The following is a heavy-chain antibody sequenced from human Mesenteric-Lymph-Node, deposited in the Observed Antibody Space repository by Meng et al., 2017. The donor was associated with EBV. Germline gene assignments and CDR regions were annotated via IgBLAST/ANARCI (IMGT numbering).Heavy chain of an antibody. CDR1: GFTFSSQA. Sequence: EGGLLESGGGLVQPGGSLRLSCAASGFTFSSQAMYWVRQAPGKGLEWVSGIYQSGSSAYYADSVKGRFTVSRDNSKNMLYLQMNSLRAEDTAIYYCAKNSGLDYWGQGTLVTVSS. J-gene: IGHJ4*02. V-gene: IGHV3-23*05. CDR2: IYQSGSSA. CDR3: AKNSGLDY.